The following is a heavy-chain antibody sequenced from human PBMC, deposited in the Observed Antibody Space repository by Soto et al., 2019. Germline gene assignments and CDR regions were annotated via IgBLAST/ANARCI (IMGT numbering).Heavy chain of an antibody. J-gene: IGHJ6*03. D-gene: IGHD6-6*01. CDR2: ISSNGVGT. V-gene: IGHV3-64*01. CDR3: ARGARPDFYCLDV. CDR1: GFTLSGYA. Sequence: EVQLAESGGGLAQPGGSLRLSCAASGFTLSGYAMDWVRQAPGKGLEYVSGISSNGVGTYYANSVQGRFTISRDKSKNSGYPGMGSLRSEYMAVYYCARGARPDFYCLDVGGKGTTVTVSS.